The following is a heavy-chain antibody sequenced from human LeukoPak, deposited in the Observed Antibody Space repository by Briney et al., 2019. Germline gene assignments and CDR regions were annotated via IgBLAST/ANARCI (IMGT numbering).Heavy chain of an antibody. CDR1: GFTFSSYS. J-gene: IGHJ4*02. Sequence: GGSLRLSCAASGFTFSSYSMNWVRQAPGKGLEWVSSISSSSSYIYYADSVKGRFTISRDNAKNSLYLQMNSLRAEDTAAYYCAREIFGVVISYRNTSYWGQGTLVTVSS. D-gene: IGHD3-3*01. CDR2: ISSSSSYI. V-gene: IGHV3-21*01. CDR3: AREIFGVVISYRNTSY.